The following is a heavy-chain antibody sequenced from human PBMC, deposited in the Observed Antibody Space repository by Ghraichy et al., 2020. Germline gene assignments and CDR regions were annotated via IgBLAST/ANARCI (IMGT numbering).Heavy chain of an antibody. V-gene: IGHV3-53*01. CDR1: GFTVSSNY. D-gene: IGHD1-26*01. Sequence: GSLRLSCAASGFTVSSNYMSWVRQAPGKGLEWVSVIYSGGSTYYADSVKGRFTISRDNSKNTLYLQMNSLRAEDTAVYYCASLPQFSGSYFSGYYYGMDVWGQGTTVTVSS. J-gene: IGHJ6*02. CDR3: ASLPQFSGSYFSGYYYGMDV. CDR2: IYSGGST.